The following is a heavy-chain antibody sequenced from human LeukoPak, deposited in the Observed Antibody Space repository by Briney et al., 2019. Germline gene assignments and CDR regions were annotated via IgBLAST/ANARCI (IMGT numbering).Heavy chain of an antibody. CDR2: IYSGGST. Sequence: QSGGSLRLSCAASGFTVSSNYMSWVRQAPGKGLERVSVIYSGGSTYYADSVKGRFTISRDNSKNTLYLQMNSLRAEDTAVYYCARDHVSTRDDYGDYTPHFADWGQGTLVTVSS. J-gene: IGHJ4*02. CDR3: ARDHVSTRDDYGDYTPHFAD. CDR1: GFTVSSNY. V-gene: IGHV3-66*01. D-gene: IGHD4-17*01.